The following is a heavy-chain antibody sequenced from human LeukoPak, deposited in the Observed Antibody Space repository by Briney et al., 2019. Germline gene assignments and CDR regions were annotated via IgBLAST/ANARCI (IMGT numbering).Heavy chain of an antibody. Sequence: TGGSLRLSCAASGFTFSSYSMNWVRQAPGKGLEWVSYISSSSSTIYYADSVKGRFTISRDNAKNSLYLQMNSLRAEDTAVYYCARNMRYDYVWGSYRFALDYWGQGTLVTVSS. V-gene: IGHV3-48*01. CDR2: ISSSSSTI. CDR1: GFTFSSYS. D-gene: IGHD3-16*02. CDR3: ARNMRYDYVWGSYRFALDY. J-gene: IGHJ4*02.